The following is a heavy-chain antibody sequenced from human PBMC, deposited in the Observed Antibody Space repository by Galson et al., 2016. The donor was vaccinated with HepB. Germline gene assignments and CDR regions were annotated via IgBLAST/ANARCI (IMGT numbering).Heavy chain of an antibody. CDR1: GFTFSSYS. D-gene: IGHD3-22*01. CDR2: ITSSSSYI. J-gene: IGHJ4*02. V-gene: IGHV3-21*01. Sequence: SLRLSCAASGFTFSSYSMNWVRQAPGKGLEWVSSITSSSSYIYYADSVKGRFTISRDNAKNSLYLQMNSLRAEDTAVYYCVRDRIHDRWDYHPLFDNWGQGTLVTVSS. CDR3: VRDRIHDRWDYHPLFDN.